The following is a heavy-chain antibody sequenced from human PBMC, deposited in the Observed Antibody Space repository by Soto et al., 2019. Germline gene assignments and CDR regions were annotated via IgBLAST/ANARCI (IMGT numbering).Heavy chain of an antibody. V-gene: IGHV4-30-2*01. D-gene: IGHD3-22*01. CDR1: GGSISSGGYS. CDR3: GRVHYYDSSGYYFDY. Sequence: QLQLQESGSGLVKPSQTLSLTCAVSGGSISSGGYSWSWIRQPPGKGLEWIGYIYHSGRTYYNPSVKSRVTISVDRSKNQFSLGLSSVTAADTAVYYCGRVHYYDSSGYYFDYWGQGTLVTVSS. J-gene: IGHJ4*02. CDR2: IYHSGRT.